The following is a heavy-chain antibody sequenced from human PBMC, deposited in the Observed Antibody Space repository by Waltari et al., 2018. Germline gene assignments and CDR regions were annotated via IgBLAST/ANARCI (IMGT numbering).Heavy chain of an antibody. V-gene: IGHV4-34*01. J-gene: IGHJ5*02. CDR3: ARGALRFLEWLLSNWFDP. CDR1: GGSFSGYY. D-gene: IGHD3-3*01. Sequence: QVQLQQWGAGLLKPSETLSLTCAVYGGSFSGYYWSWIRQPPGKGLEWIGGINHSGSTNYNPSLKSRVTISVDTSKNQFSLKLSSVTAADTAVYYCARGALRFLEWLLSNWFDPWGQGTLVTVSS. CDR2: INHSGST.